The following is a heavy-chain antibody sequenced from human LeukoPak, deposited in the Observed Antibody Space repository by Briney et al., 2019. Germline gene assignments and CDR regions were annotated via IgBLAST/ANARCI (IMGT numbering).Heavy chain of an antibody. V-gene: IGHV3-7*03. D-gene: IGHD3-10*01. J-gene: IGHJ4*02. CDR1: GFSFSTYW. CDR2: IKQDGSEK. Sequence: GGSLRLSCAASGFSFSTYWMSWVRQAPGKGLQWVANIKQDGSEKNYVDSVKGRFTISRDNAKNSLYLQMNSLRAEDTAVYYCARARLTLAREVIIKADYWGQGILVTVSS. CDR3: ARARLTLAREVIIKADY.